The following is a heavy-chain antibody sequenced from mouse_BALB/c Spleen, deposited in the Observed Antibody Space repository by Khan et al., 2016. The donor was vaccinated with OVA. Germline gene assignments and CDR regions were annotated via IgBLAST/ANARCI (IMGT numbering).Heavy chain of an antibody. D-gene: IGHD2-1*01. J-gene: IGHJ3*01. CDR2: INPNNGDS. V-gene: IGHV1S81*02. CDR1: GYTFTSYY. Sequence: QVQLKQPGAELVKPGTSVKISCKASGYTFTSYYMYWVKQRPGQGLEWIGGINPNNGDSNFNEKFKSKATLTVDKSSSTAYMQLGILTSEDSAVYYCARSGYGNPCAYWGQGTLVTVSA. CDR3: ARSGYGNPCAY.